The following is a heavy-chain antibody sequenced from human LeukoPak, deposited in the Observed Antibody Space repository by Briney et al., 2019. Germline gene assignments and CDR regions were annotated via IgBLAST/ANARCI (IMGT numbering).Heavy chain of an antibody. CDR1: EFSVSSNY. D-gene: IGHD1/OR15-1a*01. V-gene: IGHV3-53*01. J-gene: IGHJ4*02. CDR3: ARGGRTYYFDY. Sequence: PGGSLRLSCVASEFSVSSNYMSWVRQAPGKGLEWVSVIYSGGTTYYADSVKGRFTISRDNSKNTLYLQMNSLRAEDTAVYYCARGGRTYYFDYWGQGTLVTVSS. CDR2: IYSGGTT.